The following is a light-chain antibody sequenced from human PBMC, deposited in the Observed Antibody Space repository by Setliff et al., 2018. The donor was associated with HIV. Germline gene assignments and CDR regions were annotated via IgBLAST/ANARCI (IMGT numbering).Light chain of an antibody. CDR3: LLSYPTTVE. CDR2: DTN. Sequence: QAVVTQEPSLTVSPGGTVTLTCGSSTGTVTSGHYPYWFQQKPGQAPRTLIYDTNNRHSWTPARFSGSLLGGKAALTLSGAQPDDEADYYCLLSYPTTVEFGGGTQRTVL. CDR1: TGTVTSGHY. J-gene: IGLJ2*01. V-gene: IGLV7-46*01.